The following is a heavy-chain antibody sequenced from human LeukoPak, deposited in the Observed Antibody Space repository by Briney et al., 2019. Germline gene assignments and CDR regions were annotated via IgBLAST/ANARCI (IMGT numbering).Heavy chain of an antibody. CDR3: AKEKAGYCSSTSCFHGYDY. CDR2: ISGSGGST. Sequence: GGSLRLSCAASGFTFSSYAMSWVRQAPGKGLEWVSAISGSGGSTYYADSVKGRFSISRDNSKNTLYLQLNSLRAEDMAVYHCAKEKAGYCSSTSCFHGYDYWGQGTLVTVSS. J-gene: IGHJ4*02. D-gene: IGHD2-2*01. CDR1: GFTFSSYA. V-gene: IGHV3-23*01.